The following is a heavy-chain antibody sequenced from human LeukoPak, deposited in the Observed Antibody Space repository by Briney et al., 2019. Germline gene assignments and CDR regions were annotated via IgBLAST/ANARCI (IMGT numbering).Heavy chain of an antibody. CDR3: AKDDAWLRFGE. CDR2: ISSSGGST. V-gene: IGHV3-23*01. D-gene: IGHD3-10*01. J-gene: IGHJ4*02. Sequence: PGGSLRLSCAASGFTFSSYAMSWVRQAPGKGLEWVSDISSSGGSTYYADSVKGRFTISRDNSKNTLYLQMNSLRAEDTAVYYCAKDDAWLRFGEWSQGTLVTVSS. CDR1: GFTFSSYA.